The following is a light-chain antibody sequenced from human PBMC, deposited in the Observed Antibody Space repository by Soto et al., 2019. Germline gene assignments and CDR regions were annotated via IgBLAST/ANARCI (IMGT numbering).Light chain of an antibody. V-gene: IGKV1-39*01. Sequence: VQMTQSPSSLSASGGDRVAITCRASHTISGFLNWYQQKPGEAPKLLIYAASTLQSGVPSRFSGSGSGTDFTLTISSLQPEDFATYYCQQSYIAPLTFGGGTKVDIK. CDR3: QQSYIAPLT. CDR1: HTISGF. J-gene: IGKJ4*01. CDR2: AAS.